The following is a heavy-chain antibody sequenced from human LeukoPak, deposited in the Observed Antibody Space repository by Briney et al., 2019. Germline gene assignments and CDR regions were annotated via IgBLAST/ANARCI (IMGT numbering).Heavy chain of an antibody. Sequence: GGSLRLSCAASGFTFSSYAMSWVRQAPGKGLEWVSRISGGGGTTYYAASVKGRFTISRDNSKNTLYLQINSLRAEDTAVYYCAKDGAGYDSDYFDYWGQGTLVTVSS. CDR2: ISGGGGTT. CDR1: GFTFSSYA. J-gene: IGHJ4*02. D-gene: IGHD5-12*01. V-gene: IGHV3-23*01. CDR3: AKDGAGYDSDYFDY.